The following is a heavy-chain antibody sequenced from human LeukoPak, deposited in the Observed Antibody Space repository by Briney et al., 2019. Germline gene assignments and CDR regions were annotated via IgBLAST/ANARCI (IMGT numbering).Heavy chain of an antibody. D-gene: IGHD3-10*01. CDR2: IYHGGST. CDR3: ARGGYYGSGNDFRFDP. J-gene: IGHJ5*02. Sequence: PSETLSLTCTVSGYSISSGYYWGWIRQPPGKGLEWIGSIYHGGSTYYNPSLKSRVTISVDTSKNQFSLKLKSVTAADTAVYYCARGGYYGSGNDFRFDPWGQGTLVTVSS. V-gene: IGHV4-38-2*02. CDR1: GYSISSGYY.